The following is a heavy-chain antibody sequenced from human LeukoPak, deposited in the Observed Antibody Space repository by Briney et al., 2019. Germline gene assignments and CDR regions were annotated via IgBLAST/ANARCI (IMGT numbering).Heavy chain of an antibody. V-gene: IGHV4-59*01. D-gene: IGHD5-24*01. J-gene: IGHJ4*02. CDR2: IYYSGST. Sequence: PSETLSLTCTVSGGSISSYYWSWIRQPPGKGLEWIGYIYYSGSTNYNPSLKSRVTISVDTSKNQFSLKLSSVTAADTAVYYCARGDVEMATYYFDYWGQGTLVTVSS. CDR1: GGSISSYY. CDR3: ARGDVEMATYYFDY.